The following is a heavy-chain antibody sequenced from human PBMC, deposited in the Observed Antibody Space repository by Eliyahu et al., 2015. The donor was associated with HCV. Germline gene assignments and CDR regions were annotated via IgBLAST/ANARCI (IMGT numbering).Heavy chain of an antibody. CDR1: GFSLNTTEVA. J-gene: IGHJ2*01. Sequence: QITLKESGPTLVKPTQTLTLTCSFSGFSLNTTEVAVGWIRQPPGKALEWLGLIFWDDDKRYRPSLKSRLTITKDTSKNQVVLTMTNMDPVDTGTYFCAHSPSDHHFLTDSTIWYFDLWGRGTLVTVSS. D-gene: IGHD3/OR15-3a*01. V-gene: IGHV2-5*02. CDR2: IFWDDDK. CDR3: AHSPSDHHFLTDSTIWYFDL.